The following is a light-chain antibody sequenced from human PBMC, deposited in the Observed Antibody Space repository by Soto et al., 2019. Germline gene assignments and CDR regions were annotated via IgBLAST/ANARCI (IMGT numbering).Light chain of an antibody. CDR2: RAS. J-gene: IGKJ2*01. Sequence: EIVMTQSPATLSVSPGGSATLSCRASQHVSSNFAWYRQKPGQAPTLLIYRASTRAIGIPARFSGSGSGTECTLTISSLHSEYFAVYYCQQYNNWPYTFGQGTKLEIK. CDR3: QQYNNWPYT. CDR1: QHVSSN. V-gene: IGKV3-15*01.